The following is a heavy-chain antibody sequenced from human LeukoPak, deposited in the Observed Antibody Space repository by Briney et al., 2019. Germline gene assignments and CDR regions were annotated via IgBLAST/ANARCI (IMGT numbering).Heavy chain of an antibody. J-gene: IGHJ3*02. D-gene: IGHD3-10*01. CDR1: GGSISSGGYS. V-gene: IGHV4-30-2*01. CDR3: ARSYGSGSYYRGKPFSFWDI. Sequence: SETLSLTCAVSGGSISSGGYSWSWIRQPPGKGLEWIGYIYHSGSTYYNPSLKSRVTISVDTSKNQFSLKLSSVTAADTAVYYCARSYGSGSYYRGKPFSFWDIWGQGTMVTVSS. CDR2: IYHSGST.